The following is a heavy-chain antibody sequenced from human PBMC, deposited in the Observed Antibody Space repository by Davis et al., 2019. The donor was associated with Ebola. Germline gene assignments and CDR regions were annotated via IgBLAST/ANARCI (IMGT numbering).Heavy chain of an antibody. CDR2: ISGRGDST. CDR1: GFTFSNHA. V-gene: IGHV3-23*01. CDR3: AKSGLSFGVVKYHYGMDV. D-gene: IGHD3-3*01. Sequence: GESLKISCAASGFTFSNHAMSWVRQAPGKGLEWVSVISGRGDSTYYADSVKGRFTISRDNSKKTLYLQMNSLRAEDTAVYYCAKSGLSFGVVKYHYGMDVWGKGTTVTVSS. J-gene: IGHJ6*04.